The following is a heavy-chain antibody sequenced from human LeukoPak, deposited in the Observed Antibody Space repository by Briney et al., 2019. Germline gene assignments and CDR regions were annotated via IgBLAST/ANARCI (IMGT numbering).Heavy chain of an antibody. CDR2: INTNTGNP. V-gene: IGHV7-4-1*02. CDR3: ARDLSSGILTGYYQYYYYYYYMDV. Sequence: ASVKVSCKASGYTFTSYAMNWVRQAPGQGLEWMGWINTNTGNPTYAQGFTGRFVFSLDTSVSTAYLQISSLKAEDTAVYYCARDLSSGILTGYYQYYYYYYYMDVWGKGTTVTVSS. CDR1: GYTFTSYA. J-gene: IGHJ6*03. D-gene: IGHD3-9*01.